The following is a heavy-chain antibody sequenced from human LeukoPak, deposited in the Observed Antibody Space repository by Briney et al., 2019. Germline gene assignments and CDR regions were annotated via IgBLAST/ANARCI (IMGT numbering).Heavy chain of an antibody. V-gene: IGHV3-23*01. J-gene: IGHJ4*02. CDR1: GFTFSSYA. CDR2: ISGSAGST. D-gene: IGHD3-22*01. Sequence: GGSLRLSCAASGFTFSSYAMSWVRQAPGKGLEWVSAISGSAGSTYYADSVKGRFTISRDNSNNTLYLQMDSLRAEDTAVYYCAKAMYYYDSSGYYYFSYFDYWGQGTLVTVSS. CDR3: AKAMYYYDSSGYYYFSYFDY.